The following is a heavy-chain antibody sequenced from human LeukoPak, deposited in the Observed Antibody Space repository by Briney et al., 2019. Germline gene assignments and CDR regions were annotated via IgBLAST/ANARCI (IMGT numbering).Heavy chain of an antibody. Sequence: ASVKVSCKASGYTFTSYYMHWVRQAPGQGLEWMGIINPSGGSTSYAQKFQGRLTMTRDMFTSTDYMELTSLTSDDTAVYYCAGDNSVGETAWWFDPWGQGTLVTVSS. CDR3: AGDNSVGETAWWFDP. CDR1: GYTFTSYY. J-gene: IGHJ5*02. D-gene: IGHD1-26*01. V-gene: IGHV1-46*01. CDR2: INPSGGST.